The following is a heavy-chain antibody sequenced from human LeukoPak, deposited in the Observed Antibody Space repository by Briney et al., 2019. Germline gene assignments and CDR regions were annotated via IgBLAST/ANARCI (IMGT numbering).Heavy chain of an antibody. CDR3: ARDVRSAPGFDI. D-gene: IGHD1-26*01. V-gene: IGHV4-39*02. CDR1: RVSISGSSYY. J-gene: IGHJ3*02. Sequence: HFETPSLTPTVSRVSISGSSYYSGWIRPPPGKGLGGMGSIYYSGSTYYNPSLKSRVTISVDTSTNQFSLKLSSVTAADTAVYYCARDVRSAPGFDIWGQGTMVTVSS. CDR2: IYYSGST.